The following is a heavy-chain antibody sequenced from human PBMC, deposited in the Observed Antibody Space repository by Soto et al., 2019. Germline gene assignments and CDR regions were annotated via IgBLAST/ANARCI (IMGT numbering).Heavy chain of an antibody. CDR2: ISGSGGST. CDR1: GFTFSSYA. V-gene: IGHV3-23*01. J-gene: IGHJ4*02. D-gene: IGHD5-18*01. Sequence: GGSLRLSCAASGFTFSSYAMSWVRQAPGKGLEWVSAISGSGGSTYYADSVKGRFTISRDNSKNTLYLQMNSLRAEDTAVYYCAKDDSTLLGWLPPSDYWGQGTLVTVSS. CDR3: AKDDSTLLGWLPPSDY.